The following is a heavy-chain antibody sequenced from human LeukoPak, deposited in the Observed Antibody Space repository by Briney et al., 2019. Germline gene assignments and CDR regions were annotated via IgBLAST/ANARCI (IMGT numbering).Heavy chain of an antibody. CDR2: IYHSGST. CDR1: GYSISSGYY. CDR3: ARQKGYYYDSKGPYFDY. Sequence: PSETLSLTCAVSGYSISSGYYWGWIRRPPGKGLEWIGSIYHSGSTYYNPSLKSRVTISVDTSKNQFSLKLSSVTAADTAVYYCARQKGYYYDSKGPYFDYWGQGTLVTVSS. V-gene: IGHV4-38-2*01. J-gene: IGHJ4*02. D-gene: IGHD3-22*01.